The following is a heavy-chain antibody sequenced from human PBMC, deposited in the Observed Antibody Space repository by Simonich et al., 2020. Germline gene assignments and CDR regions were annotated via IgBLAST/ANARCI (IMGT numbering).Heavy chain of an antibody. J-gene: IGHJ3*02. CDR3: ARNGLVGILKAFDI. V-gene: IGHV1-2*02. Sequence: QVQLVQSGAEVKKPGASVKVSCKASGYTFTGYYMHWVREAPGQGLEGLGEINPKSGGTNCAKRLQGRVTMTRDTSISTAYMELSRLRSDDTAVYYCARNGLVGILKAFDIWGQGTMVTVSS. CDR2: INPKSGGT. D-gene: IGHD2-21*01. CDR1: GYTFTGYY.